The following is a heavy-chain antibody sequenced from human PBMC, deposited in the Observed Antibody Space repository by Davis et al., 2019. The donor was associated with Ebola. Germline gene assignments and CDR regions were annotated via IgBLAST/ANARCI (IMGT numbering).Heavy chain of an antibody. J-gene: IGHJ6*04. CDR2: ISDSGGST. CDR3: AKYGSSTWYLVDV. D-gene: IGHD6-13*01. CDR1: GFTFSNFA. V-gene: IGHV3-23*01. Sequence: GESLKISCAASGFTFSNFALSWVRQAPGKGLECVSAISDSGGSTYYADSVKGRFTISRDNSKNTLYLQMNSLRAEDTAVYYCAKYGSSTWYLVDVWGKGTTVTVSS.